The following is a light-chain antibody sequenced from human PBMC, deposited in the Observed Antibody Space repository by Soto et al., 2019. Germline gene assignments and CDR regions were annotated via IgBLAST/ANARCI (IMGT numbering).Light chain of an antibody. CDR3: QQYDTSPRT. V-gene: IGKV3-20*01. J-gene: IGKJ1*01. CDR2: GAS. CDR1: QSVSSNY. Sequence: EVMLTQSPGTLSLSPGERATLSCRASQSVSSNYLAWYQQKSGQAPRLLIYGASNMATGVPDRFSGSVSGTDFTLTIRRLEPEDFAVYYCQQYDTSPRTFGQGTKVDFK.